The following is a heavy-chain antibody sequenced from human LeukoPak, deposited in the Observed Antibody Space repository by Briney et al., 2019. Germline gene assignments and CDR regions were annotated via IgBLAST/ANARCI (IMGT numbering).Heavy chain of an antibody. CDR2: INSDGSNT. Sequence: GGSLRLSCAASGFTFSSYLMHWVRQAPGKGLVWVSRINSDGSNTNYADSVKGRFSISRDNAKNTLFLQMNSLRVEDTAVYYCARRGNYSGSSGFKYWGQGTLVTVSS. CDR1: GFTFSSYL. CDR3: ARRGNYSGSSGFKY. J-gene: IGHJ4*02. V-gene: IGHV3-74*01. D-gene: IGHD3-22*01.